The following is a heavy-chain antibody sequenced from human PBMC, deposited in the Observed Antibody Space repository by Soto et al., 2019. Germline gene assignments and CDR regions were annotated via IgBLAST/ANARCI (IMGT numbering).Heavy chain of an antibody. D-gene: IGHD3-3*01. Sequence: ASVKVSCKASGYTFTSYYMHWVRQAPGQGLEWMGIINPSGGSTSYAQKFQGRVTMTRDTSTSTVYMELSSLRSEDTAVYYCARGAIPDYDFWSGYYPPDAFDIWGQGTMVTV. CDR2: INPSGGST. V-gene: IGHV1-46*01. CDR1: GYTFTSYY. J-gene: IGHJ3*02. CDR3: ARGAIPDYDFWSGYYPPDAFDI.